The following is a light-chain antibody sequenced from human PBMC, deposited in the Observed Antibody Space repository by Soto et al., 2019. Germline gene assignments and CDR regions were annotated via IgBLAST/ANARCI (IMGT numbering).Light chain of an antibody. J-gene: IGKJ4*01. Sequence: EIVLTQSPGTLSLSPGESATLSCRVSQSVSSSYLAWYQQKPGQAPRLLIYGASSRATGIPDRFSGSGSGTDFTLTISRLEPEDFAVYYCQQYGSSPCTFGGGTKVEIK. CDR3: QQYGSSPCT. CDR2: GAS. CDR1: QSVSSSY. V-gene: IGKV3-20*01.